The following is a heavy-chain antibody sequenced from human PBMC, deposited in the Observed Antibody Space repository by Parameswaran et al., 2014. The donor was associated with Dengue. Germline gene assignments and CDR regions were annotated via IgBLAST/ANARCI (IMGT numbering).Heavy chain of an antibody. V-gene: IGHV4-4*02. D-gene: IGHD1-26*01. CDR3: ARMWELLDFDY. CDR2: IYHSGST. J-gene: IGHJ4*02. Sequence: RWIRQPPGKGLEWIGEIYHSGSTNYNPSLKSRVTISVDKSKNQFSLKLSSVTAADTAVYYCARMWELLDFDYWGQGTLVTVSS.